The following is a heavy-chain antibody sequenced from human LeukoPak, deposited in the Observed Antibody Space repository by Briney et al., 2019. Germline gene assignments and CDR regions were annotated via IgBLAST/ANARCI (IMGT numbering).Heavy chain of an antibody. CDR1: GFTFSSYA. CDR3: ASRFIDFWSGYSN. D-gene: IGHD3-3*01. J-gene: IGHJ4*02. Sequence: PGGSLRLSCAASGFTFSSYAMSWVRQAPGKGLEWVSYISSSGSTIYYADSVKGRFTISRDNAKNSLYLQMNSLRAEDTAVYYCASRFIDFWSGYSNWGQGTLVTVSS. CDR2: ISSSGSTI. V-gene: IGHV3-48*04.